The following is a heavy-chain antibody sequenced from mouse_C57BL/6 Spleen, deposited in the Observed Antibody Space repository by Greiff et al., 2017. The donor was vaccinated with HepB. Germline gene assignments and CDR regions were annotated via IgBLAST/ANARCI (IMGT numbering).Heavy chain of an antibody. D-gene: IGHD1-1*01. CDR3: ARRRNPYGSREDYFDY. CDR2: ISGGGGNT. J-gene: IGHJ2*01. V-gene: IGHV5-9*01. CDR1: GFTFSSYT. Sequence: DVKLVESGGGLVKPGGSLKLSCAASGFTFSSYTMSWVRQTPEKRLEWVATISGGGGNTYYPDSVKGRFTISRDNAKNTLYLQMSSRRSEDTALYYCARRRNPYGSREDYFDYWGQGTTLTVSS.